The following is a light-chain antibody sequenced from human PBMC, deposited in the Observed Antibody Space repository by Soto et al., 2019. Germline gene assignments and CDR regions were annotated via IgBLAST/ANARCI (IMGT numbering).Light chain of an antibody. Sequence: DIPLTQSPSFLSVSVGDRVTITCRASQGISSYLAWYQQKSGKAPKLLIYAASILESGVPSRFSGSGSGTEFTLTISSLQPEDFATYYCQQLNSYLTFGQGTKLEIK. CDR2: AAS. J-gene: IGKJ2*01. CDR1: QGISSY. CDR3: QQLNSYLT. V-gene: IGKV1-9*01.